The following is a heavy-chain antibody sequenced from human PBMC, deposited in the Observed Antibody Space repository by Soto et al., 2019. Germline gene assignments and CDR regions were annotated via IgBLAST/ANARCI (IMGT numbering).Heavy chain of an antibody. CDR3: ARYYYDNWFDP. J-gene: IGHJ5*02. V-gene: IGHV3-23*01. CDR2: ISGSGGST. CDR1: GFTFSGYA. D-gene: IGHD3-10*01. Sequence: EVQLLESGGGLVQPGGSLRLSCAASGFTFSGYAMSWVRQAPGKGLEWVSAISGSGGSTYYADSVKGRFTISRDNSKNPLYLQMNSLRAEDTAVYYCARYYYDNWFDPWGQGTLVTVSS.